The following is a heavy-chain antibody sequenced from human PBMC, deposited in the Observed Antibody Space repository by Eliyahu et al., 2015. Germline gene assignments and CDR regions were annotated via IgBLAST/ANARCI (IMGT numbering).Heavy chain of an antibody. J-gene: IGHJ4*02. CDR3: GSLNTLGY. V-gene: IGHV1-2*02. CDR1: GYTFSAYY. Sequence: QVQLVQSGXEVKKXGASVKVSCKASGYTFSAYYXHWVRQAPGQGLEWMGWINPNNGGTNYAQQFRGRVTMTSDTSISTAYMELSSLRSDDTALYYCGSLNTLGYWGQGTLVTVSS. D-gene: IGHD2-15*01. CDR2: INPNNGGT.